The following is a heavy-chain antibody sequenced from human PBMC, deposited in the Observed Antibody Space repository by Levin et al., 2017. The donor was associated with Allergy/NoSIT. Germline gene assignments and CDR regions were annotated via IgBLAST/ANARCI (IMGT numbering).Heavy chain of an antibody. Sequence: SETLSLTCAVYGASFSGYYWSWIRQPPGRGLEWIGEISHRESTTYNPSLKSRVTISLDTFGNQYSLRLDSVTAADTAIYYCAVFSFRYGTFDIWGQGTMVTVSS. CDR1: GASFSGYY. D-gene: IGHD4-17*01. CDR3: AVFSFRYGTFDI. V-gene: IGHV4-34*01. CDR2: ISHREST. J-gene: IGHJ3*02.